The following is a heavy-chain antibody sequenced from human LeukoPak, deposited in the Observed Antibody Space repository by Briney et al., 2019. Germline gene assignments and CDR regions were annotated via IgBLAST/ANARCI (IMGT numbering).Heavy chain of an antibody. V-gene: IGHV4-34*01. CDR2: INHSGST. CDR3: ARGKKGRPRYWFDP. Sequence: SETLSLTCAVYGGSFSGYYWSWIRQPPGKGLEWIGEINHSGSTNYNPSLKSRVTISVDTSKNQFSLKLSSVTAADTAVYYCARGKKGRPRYWFDPWGQGTLVTVSS. J-gene: IGHJ5*02. CDR1: GGSFSGYY.